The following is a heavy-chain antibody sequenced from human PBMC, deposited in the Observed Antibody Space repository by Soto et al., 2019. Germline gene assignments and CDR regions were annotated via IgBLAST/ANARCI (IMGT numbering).Heavy chain of an antibody. Sequence: SETLSLTCTVSGGSINTFYWSWVRQPAGKGLEWLGRIFSSGSTSFNPSLESRVAMSVDTSKNHFSLNLSSVTAADMAVYYCAREGSYSAYNFAHGIQLWSFDFWGQGALVTVSS. J-gene: IGHJ4*02. CDR2: IFSSGST. V-gene: IGHV4-4*07. D-gene: IGHD5-12*01. CDR3: AREGSYSAYNFAHGIQLWSFDF. CDR1: GGSINTFY.